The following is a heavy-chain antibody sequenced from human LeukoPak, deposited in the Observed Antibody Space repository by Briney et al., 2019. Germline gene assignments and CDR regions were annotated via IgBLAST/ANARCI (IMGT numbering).Heavy chain of an antibody. CDR1: GFTVSSNY. CDR3: ARERIQLWLRAGAFDI. Sequence: GGSLRLSCAASGFTVSSNYMSWVRQAPGKGLEWVSVIYSGGSTYYADSVKGRFTISRDNSKNTLYLQMNSPRAEDTAVYYCARERIQLWLRAGAFDIWGQGTMVTVSS. D-gene: IGHD5-18*01. J-gene: IGHJ3*02. V-gene: IGHV3-53*01. CDR2: IYSGGST.